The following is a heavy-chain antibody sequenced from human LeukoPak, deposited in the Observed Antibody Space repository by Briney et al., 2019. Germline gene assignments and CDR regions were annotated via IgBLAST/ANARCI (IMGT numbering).Heavy chain of an antibody. CDR1: GGSISSSSYY. D-gene: IGHD2-15*01. CDR3: ARHLKGGILYYYDY. V-gene: IGHV4-39*01. Sequence: PSETLSLTCTVSGGSISSSSYYWGWIRQPPGKGLEWIGSIYYSGSTYYNPSLKSRVTISVDTSKNQFSLKLSSVTAADTAVYYCARHLKGGILYYYDYWDQGTLVTVSS. CDR2: IYYSGST. J-gene: IGHJ4*02.